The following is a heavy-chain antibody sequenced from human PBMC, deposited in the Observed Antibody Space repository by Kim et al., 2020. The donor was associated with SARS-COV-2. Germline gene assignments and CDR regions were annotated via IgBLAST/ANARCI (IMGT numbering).Heavy chain of an antibody. CDR2: IIPIFGTA. D-gene: IGHD3-9*01. V-gene: IGHV1-69*13. J-gene: IGHJ5*02. CDR1: GGTFSSYA. CDR3: ARDRTGPAPDILTGYTSNWFDP. Sequence: SVKVSCKASGGTFSSYAISWVRQAPGQGLEWMGGIIPIFGTANYAQKFQGRVTITADESTSTAYMELSSLRSEDTAVYYCARDRTGPAPDILTGYTSNWFDPWGQGTLVTVSS.